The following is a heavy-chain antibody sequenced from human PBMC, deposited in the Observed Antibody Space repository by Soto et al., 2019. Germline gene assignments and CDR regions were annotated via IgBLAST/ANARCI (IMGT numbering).Heavy chain of an antibody. CDR2: INPSGGST. CDR3: AREEWELHRLDY. Sequence: ASVKVSCKASGYTFTSYYMHWVRQAPGQGLEWMGIINPSGGSTSYTQKFQGRVTMTRDTSTSTVYMELSSLRSEDTAVYYCAREEWELHRLDYWGQGTLVTVSS. V-gene: IGHV1-46*01. J-gene: IGHJ4*02. CDR1: GYTFTSYY. D-gene: IGHD1-26*01.